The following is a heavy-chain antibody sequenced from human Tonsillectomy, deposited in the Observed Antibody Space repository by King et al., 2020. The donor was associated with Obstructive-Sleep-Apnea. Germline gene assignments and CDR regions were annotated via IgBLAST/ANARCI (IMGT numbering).Heavy chain of an antibody. V-gene: IGHV3-21*01. CDR1: GFTFSSYS. J-gene: IGHJ4*02. Sequence: VQLVESVGGLVKPGGSLRLSCAAAGFTFSSYSINWVRQAPGKGLEWVSSISTSTLYIYYADSVKGRFTISRENSKNSLYLQMNSLRAEDTAVYYFARDTGYCGRTSCYGDFDYWGQGTLVTVS. CDR3: ARDTGYCGRTSCYGDFDY. CDR2: ISTSTLYI. D-gene: IGHD2-2*01.